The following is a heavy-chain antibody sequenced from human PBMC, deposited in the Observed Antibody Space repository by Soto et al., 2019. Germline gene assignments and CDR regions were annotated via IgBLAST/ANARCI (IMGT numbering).Heavy chain of an antibody. CDR3: AKDGSRGSGTKAPWGYFDY. CDR2: ISYDGSNK. J-gene: IGHJ4*02. D-gene: IGHD3-10*01. Sequence: QVQLVESGGGVVQPGRSLRLSCAASGFTFSSYGMHWVRQAPGKGLEWVAVISYDGSNKYYADSVKGRFTISRDNSKNTLYLQMNSLRAEDTAVYYCAKDGSRGSGTKAPWGYFDYWGQGTLVTVSS. V-gene: IGHV3-30*18. CDR1: GFTFSSYG.